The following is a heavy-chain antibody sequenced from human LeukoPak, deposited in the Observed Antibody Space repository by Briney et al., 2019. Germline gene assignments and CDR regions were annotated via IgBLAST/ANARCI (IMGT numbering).Heavy chain of an antibody. J-gene: IGHJ4*02. CDR3: ARDIEVVGATLYFDY. V-gene: IGHV4-4*07. CDR1: GASISSYY. D-gene: IGHD1-26*01. Sequence: SETLSLTCTVSGASISSYYWSWVRQPAGEGLEWIGRIYTSGSTNYKPSLKSRVTMSVDTSKNQFSLKVRSVTPADTAVYYCARDIEVVGATLYFDYWGQGTLVTVSS. CDR2: IYTSGST.